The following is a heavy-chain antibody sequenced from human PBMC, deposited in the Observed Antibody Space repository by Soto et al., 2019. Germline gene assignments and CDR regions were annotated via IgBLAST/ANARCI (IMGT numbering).Heavy chain of an antibody. J-gene: IGHJ4*02. CDR1: GYTFIGYY. D-gene: IGHD6-13*01. CDR3: ARVMAYEQQLVPFDY. Sequence: QVQLVQSGAEVKKPGASVKVSCKTSGYTFIGYYLNWVRQAPGQGLEWMGWVNPHTGGTHYAQKLDGRVTMTRDTSTYTAYMELSGLKFDDTATYFCARVMAYEQQLVPFDYWGQGTLVTVSS. V-gene: IGHV1-2*02. CDR2: VNPHTGGT.